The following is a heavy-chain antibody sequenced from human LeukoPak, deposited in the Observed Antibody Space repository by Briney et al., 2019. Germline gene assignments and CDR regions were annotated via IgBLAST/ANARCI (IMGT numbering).Heavy chain of an antibody. V-gene: IGHV5-51*01. CDR3: ARRGYCSGANCHSNAFDI. CDR1: GYSFTTYW. D-gene: IGHD2-15*01. CDR2: IYPGDSDT. Sequence: GESLKISCKGSGYSFTTYWIGWVRQMPGKGLEWMGIIYPGDSDTRYGPSFQGQVTISADYSISTAYLQWSSLKASDTAMYYCARRGYCSGANCHSNAFDIWGQGTMVTVSS. J-gene: IGHJ3*02.